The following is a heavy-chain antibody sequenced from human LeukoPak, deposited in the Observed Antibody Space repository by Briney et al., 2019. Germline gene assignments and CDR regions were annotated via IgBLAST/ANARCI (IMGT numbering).Heavy chain of an antibody. J-gene: IGHJ4*02. Sequence: PGGSLRLSCAASGFTFSNYAMSWVRQAPGKGLEWVSTISGGGITTYYADSAKGRFTISGDNSKNTMFLQMNSLRADDTAVYYCPRQSYASGWNPFDYWGQGILVTVSS. D-gene: IGHD6-19*01. CDR2: ISGGGITT. V-gene: IGHV3-23*01. CDR1: GFTFSNYA. CDR3: PRQSYASGWNPFDY.